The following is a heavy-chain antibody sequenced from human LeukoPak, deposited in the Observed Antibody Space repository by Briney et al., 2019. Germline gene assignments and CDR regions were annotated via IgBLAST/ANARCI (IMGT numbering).Heavy chain of an antibody. V-gene: IGHV1-69*06. J-gene: IGHJ4*02. CDR3: ASSRDGYNPLLFDY. Sequence: GASVKVSCKASGGTFSSYAISWVRQAPGQGLEWMGGIIPIFGTANYAQKFQGRVTITADKSTSTAYMELSSLRSEDTAVYYCASSRDGYNPLLFDYWGQGTLVTVSS. CDR1: GGTFSSYA. CDR2: IIPIFGTA. D-gene: IGHD5-24*01.